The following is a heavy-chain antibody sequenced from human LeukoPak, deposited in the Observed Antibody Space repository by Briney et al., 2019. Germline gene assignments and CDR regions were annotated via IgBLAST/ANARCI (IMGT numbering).Heavy chain of an antibody. Sequence: PSETLSLTCTVSGYSISSGYYWGWIRQPPGKGLEWIGSIYHSGSTYYNPSLKSRVTISVDTSKNQFSLKLSSVTAADTAVYYCARDGYSSGWYKDYFDYWGQGTLVTVSS. CDR2: IYHSGST. V-gene: IGHV4-38-2*02. D-gene: IGHD6-19*01. J-gene: IGHJ4*02. CDR1: GYSISSGYY. CDR3: ARDGYSSGWYKDYFDY.